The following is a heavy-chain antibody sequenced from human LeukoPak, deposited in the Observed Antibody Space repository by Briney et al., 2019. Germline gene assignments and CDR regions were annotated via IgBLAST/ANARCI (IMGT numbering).Heavy chain of an antibody. Sequence: ASVKVSCKASGGTFSSYAISWVRQAPGQGLEWMGGIIPIFGTANYAQKFQGRVTITTDESTSTAYMELSSLRSEDTAVYYCARDCGYCSSTSQWNWFDRWGQGTLVTVSS. CDR1: GGTFSSYA. CDR3: ARDCGYCSSTSQWNWFDR. CDR2: IIPIFGTA. J-gene: IGHJ5*02. D-gene: IGHD2-2*03. V-gene: IGHV1-69*05.